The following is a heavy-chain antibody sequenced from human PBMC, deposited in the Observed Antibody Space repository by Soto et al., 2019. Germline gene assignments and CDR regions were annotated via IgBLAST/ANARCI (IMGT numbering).Heavy chain of an antibody. J-gene: IGHJ4*02. V-gene: IGHV4-59*13. CDR1: GYSISSYY. CDR2: LYYGWSA. Sequence: AETLSLICAVSGYSISSYYCMWISKTPGRRLESIGYLYYGWSANYNPSLKSRVSLCVDTSTNQCSLTLSSMTAADTAVYYCALSSMAVVRKYWGQGTLVTVSS. CDR3: ALSSMAVVRKY. D-gene: IGHD3-22*01.